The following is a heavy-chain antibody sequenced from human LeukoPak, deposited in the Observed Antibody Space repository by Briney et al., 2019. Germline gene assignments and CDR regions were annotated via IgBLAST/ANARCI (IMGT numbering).Heavy chain of an antibody. CDR2: ISSSGSTI. Sequence: PGRSLRLSCAASGFTFSGYYMSWIRQAPGKGLEWVSYISSSGSTIYYADSVKGRFTISRDNAKNSLYLQMNSLRAEDTAVYYCASATVTSYYYYGMDVWGQGTTVTVSS. J-gene: IGHJ6*02. CDR1: GFTFSGYY. CDR3: ASATVTSYYYYGMDV. V-gene: IGHV3-11*01. D-gene: IGHD4-17*01.